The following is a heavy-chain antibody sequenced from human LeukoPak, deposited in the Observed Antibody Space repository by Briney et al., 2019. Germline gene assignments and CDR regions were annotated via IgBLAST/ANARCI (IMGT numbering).Heavy chain of an antibody. CDR3: AKDPMVRGATYDY. Sequence: PGGSLRLSCAASGFTFSRYAMTWVCQYPGKGLEWVSAIGDSGRNTYYADSVRGRFTISRGNSKNTLYLQMNSLRAEDTAIYYCAKDPMVRGATYDYWGQGTLVTVSS. J-gene: IGHJ4*02. V-gene: IGHV3-23*01. CDR2: IGDSGRNT. CDR1: GFTFSRYA. D-gene: IGHD3-10*01.